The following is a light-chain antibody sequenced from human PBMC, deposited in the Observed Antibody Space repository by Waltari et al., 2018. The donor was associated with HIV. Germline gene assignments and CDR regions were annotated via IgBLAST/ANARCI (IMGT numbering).Light chain of an antibody. CDR3: LQHNSYPRT. CDR1: QGIRDD. Sequence: DIQMTQSPYSLSASLGDRVTITCRASQGIRDDLAWYPQKPGKAPQRLIYASPSLQSGVPSRFSGSGSGTEFTLTISSLQPEDSAIYYCLQHNSYPRTFGRGTKVDI. V-gene: IGKV1-17*01. CDR2: ASP. J-gene: IGKJ1*01.